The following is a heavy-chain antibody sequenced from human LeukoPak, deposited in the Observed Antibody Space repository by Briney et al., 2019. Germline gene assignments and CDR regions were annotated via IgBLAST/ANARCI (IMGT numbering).Heavy chain of an antibody. CDR1: GFTFRSYN. CDR3: ARDYSTVTTFFDY. Sequence: GGSLRLSCAASGFTFRSYNMNWVRQAPGKGLEWVSYITGGSTTIYYADSVKGPFTISRDNAKNSLYLQMNSLRAEDTAVYYCARDYSTVTTFFDYWGQGTLVTVSS. V-gene: IGHV3-48*01. J-gene: IGHJ4*02. CDR2: ITGGSTTI. D-gene: IGHD4-17*01.